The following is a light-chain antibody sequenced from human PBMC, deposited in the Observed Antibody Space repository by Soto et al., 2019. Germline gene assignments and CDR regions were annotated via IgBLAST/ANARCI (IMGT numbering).Light chain of an antibody. V-gene: IGKV1-5*01. CDR3: QQYNTNSPWT. Sequence: DIPLTQSPSTLSASVGDRVTITCRASQSIHTWLAWYQQEPGKAPKLLIHDASSLETGVPSRFSGSGSVTEFTLTISSLQPDDLGTYYCQQYNTNSPWTFGQGTKVEIK. CDR2: DAS. CDR1: QSIHTW. J-gene: IGKJ1*01.